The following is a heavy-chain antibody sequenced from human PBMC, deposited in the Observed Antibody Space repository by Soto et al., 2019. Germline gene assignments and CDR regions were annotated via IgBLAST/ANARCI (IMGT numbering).Heavy chain of an antibody. CDR3: ARQSYESSAYFDY. J-gene: IGHJ4*02. Sequence: SETLSLTCTVSGDSISSTNYYWGWVRQPPGKGLEWIGSIYYGGSAYYNPSLNSRVTISVDSSRIHFSLELISVTAADTAVYYCARQSYESSAYFDYWGLGTLVTVSS. V-gene: IGHV4-39*01. D-gene: IGHD3-22*01. CDR1: GDSISSTNYY. CDR2: IYYGGSA.